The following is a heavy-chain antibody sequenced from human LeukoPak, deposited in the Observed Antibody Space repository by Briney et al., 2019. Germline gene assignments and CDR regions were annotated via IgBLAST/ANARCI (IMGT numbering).Heavy chain of an antibody. Sequence: PSETLSLTCTVSGGSISNRDYYWGWIRQPPGKGLEWIGNNHYSGSIYYNPSLKSRVTISVDAPKNQFSLKLSSVTAADTAVYYCARVYYDSGTRWGQGTLVTVSS. CDR1: GGSISNRDYY. D-gene: IGHD3-10*01. CDR2: NHYSGSI. V-gene: IGHV4-39*01. CDR3: ARVYYDSGTR. J-gene: IGHJ4*02.